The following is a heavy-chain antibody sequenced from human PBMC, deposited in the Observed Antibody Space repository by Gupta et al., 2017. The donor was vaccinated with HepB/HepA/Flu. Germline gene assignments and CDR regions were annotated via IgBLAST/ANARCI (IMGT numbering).Heavy chain of an antibody. V-gene: IGHV3-21*01. D-gene: IGHD5-24*01. Sequence: EVQLVESGGGLVKPGGSLRLSCAASGFTFSSHTMTWVRQAPGKGLEWVSSISSSSSYIYYADSVKGRFTISRDNAKNSLYLQMNSLRVEDTAVYYCARDLSPSGRDAYNYEDWGQGSLVTVSS. CDR1: GFTFSSHT. CDR3: ARDLSPSGRDAYNYED. J-gene: IGHJ4*02. CDR2: ISSSSSYI.